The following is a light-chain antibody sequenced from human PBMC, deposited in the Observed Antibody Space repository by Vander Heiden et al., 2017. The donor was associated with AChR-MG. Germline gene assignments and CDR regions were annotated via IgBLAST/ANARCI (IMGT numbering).Light chain of an antibody. CDR3: MLYMGSGTVI. CDR1: SGSVSTSYY. CDR2: TTY. Sequence: QTVVTQEPSFSVSPGGTVTLTCGLSSGSVSTSYYPTWYQQTPVQAPLTLIYTTYMRSSGVPDRLSGSILGNKAALTITGAQADDESGYYCMLYMGSGTVIFGGGTKLTGL. J-gene: IGLJ2*01. V-gene: IGLV8-61*01.